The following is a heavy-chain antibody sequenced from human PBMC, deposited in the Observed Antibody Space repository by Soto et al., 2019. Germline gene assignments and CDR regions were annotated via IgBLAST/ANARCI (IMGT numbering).Heavy chain of an antibody. CDR2: ISSSSSYI. CDR1: GFTFSSYS. Sequence: PGGSLRLSCAASGFTFSSYSMNWVRQAPGKGLEWVSSISSSSSYIYYADSVKGRFTISRDNAKNSLYLQMNSLRAEDTAVYYCAREGGEDVNNYYYYGMDVWGQGTTVTVSS. J-gene: IGHJ6*02. V-gene: IGHV3-21*01. CDR3: AREGGEDVNNYYYYGMDV. D-gene: IGHD1-26*01.